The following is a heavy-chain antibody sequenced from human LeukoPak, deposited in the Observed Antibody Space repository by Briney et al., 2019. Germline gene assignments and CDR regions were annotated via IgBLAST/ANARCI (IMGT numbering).Heavy chain of an antibody. CDR1: GFTFSGSW. D-gene: IGHD3-3*01. CDR2: INQDASEK. CDR3: ASGDNMDV. Sequence: GGSLRLSCAASGFTFSGSWMYWVRQAPGKGLEWVANINQDASEKNYVGSVKGRFTISRDNAKNSLYLQMNSLRAEDTALYYCASGDNMDVWGKGTTVTVSS. V-gene: IGHV3-7*01. J-gene: IGHJ6*03.